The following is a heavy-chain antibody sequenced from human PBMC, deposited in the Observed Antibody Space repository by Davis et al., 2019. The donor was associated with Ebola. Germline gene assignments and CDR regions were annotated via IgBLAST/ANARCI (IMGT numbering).Heavy chain of an antibody. D-gene: IGHD4-23*01. J-gene: IGHJ5*02. CDR3: ARGALRWRNWFDP. CDR2: ISSSSSTI. V-gene: IGHV3-48*02. Sequence: GESLKISCKGSGYSFTSYWIGWVRQAPGKGLEWVSYISSSSSTIYYADSVKGRFTISRDNAKNSLYLQMNSLRDEDTAVYYCARGALRWRNWFDPWGQGTLVTVSS. CDR1: GYSFTSYW.